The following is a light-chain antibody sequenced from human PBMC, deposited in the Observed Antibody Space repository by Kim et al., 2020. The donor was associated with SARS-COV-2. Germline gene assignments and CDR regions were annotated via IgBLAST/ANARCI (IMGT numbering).Light chain of an antibody. CDR3: QQRLNWSPF. CDR1: QSVSSK. V-gene: IGKV3-11*01. CDR2: DAS. Sequence: EIVMTQSPATLSVSPGERVTLSCRASQSVSSKLAWYQQKPGQTPRLLIYDASSRATGIPARFSGSGAGTEFTLTISSLEPEDLGVYYCQQRLNWSPFFGQGTRLEIK. J-gene: IGKJ5*01.